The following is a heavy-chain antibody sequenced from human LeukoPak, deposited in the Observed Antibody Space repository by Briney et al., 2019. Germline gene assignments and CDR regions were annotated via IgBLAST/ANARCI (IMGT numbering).Heavy chain of an antibody. J-gene: IGHJ6*02. Sequence: GMSLRLSCAASGFSFSSYGMYWVRQAPGKGLEWVAVIWYDGSNKYYVDSVKGRFTISRDNSKNTLYLQMNSLRAEDTAVYYCARDRGGTYFYYGMDVWVLGTTVTVSS. CDR2: IWYDGSNK. CDR3: ARDRGGTYFYYGMDV. CDR1: GFSFSSYG. D-gene: IGHD3-10*01. V-gene: IGHV3-33*01.